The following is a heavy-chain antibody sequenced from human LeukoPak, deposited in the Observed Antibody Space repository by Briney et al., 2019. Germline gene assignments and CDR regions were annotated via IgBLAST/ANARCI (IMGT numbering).Heavy chain of an antibody. Sequence: PSETLSLTCTVSGGSISSGGYYWSWIRQHPGKGLEWIGYIYYSGSTYYNPSLKSRVTISVDTSKNQFSLKLSSVTAADTAVYYCARDMGSSWHWGYYFDYWGQGTLVTVSS. V-gene: IGHV4-31*03. CDR1: GGSISSGGYY. J-gene: IGHJ4*02. D-gene: IGHD6-13*01. CDR2: IYYSGST. CDR3: ARDMGSSWHWGYYFDY.